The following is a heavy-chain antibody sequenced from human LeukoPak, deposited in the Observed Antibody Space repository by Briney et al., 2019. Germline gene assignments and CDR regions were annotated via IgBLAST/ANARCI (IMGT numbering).Heavy chain of an antibody. D-gene: IGHD3-10*01. CDR1: VGSISSYY. Sequence: SETLSLTCTVSVGSISSYYWSWIRQPPGKGLEWIGYIYYSGSTNYNPSLKSRVTISVDTSKNQFSLKLSSVTAADTAVYYCARDSYYGAAGIDYWGQGTLVTVSS. J-gene: IGHJ4*02. CDR2: IYYSGST. CDR3: ARDSYYGAAGIDY. V-gene: IGHV4-59*01.